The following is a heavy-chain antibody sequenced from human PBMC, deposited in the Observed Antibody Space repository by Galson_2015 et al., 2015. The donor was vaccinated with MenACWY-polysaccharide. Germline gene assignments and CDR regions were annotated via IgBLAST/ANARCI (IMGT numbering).Heavy chain of an antibody. CDR1: DYSIRSGYF. CDR2: IFHSGTT. V-gene: IGHV4-38-2*01. Sequence: ETLSLTCAVSDYSIRSGYFWGWIRQPPGKGLEWIASIFHSGTTYYNPSLKSRVTISVDTSKNQFSLKLGSVTAADTAVYYCARVEKYSGSFYILYWGQGTLVTVSS. J-gene: IGHJ4*02. CDR3: ARVEKYSGSFYILY. D-gene: IGHD1-26*01.